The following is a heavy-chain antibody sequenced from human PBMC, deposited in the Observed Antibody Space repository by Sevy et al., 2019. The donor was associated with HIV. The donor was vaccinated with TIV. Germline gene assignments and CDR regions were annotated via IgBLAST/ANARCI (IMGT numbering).Heavy chain of an antibody. V-gene: IGHV4-59*12. CDR2: IYDSGST. Sequence: SETLSLTCTVSGGSISSYYWTWNRQLPGKGLEWIGYIYDSGSTKFNPSLKSRVTMSVDTSKKQFSLKLNSVTAADTAVYFCARGREDSMSWPPWTTYYFDYWGPGTLVTVSS. CDR1: GGSISSYY. CDR3: ARGREDSMSWPPWTTYYFDY. D-gene: IGHD6-6*01. J-gene: IGHJ4*02.